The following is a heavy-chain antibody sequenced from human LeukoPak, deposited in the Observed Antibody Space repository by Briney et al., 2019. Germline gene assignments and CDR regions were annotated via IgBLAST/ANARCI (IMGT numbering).Heavy chain of an antibody. CDR3: ARGRWKPAACAAWFDP. CDR2: INHSGST. Sequence: PSETLSRTCAVYGGSFSGYYWSWIRQPPGKGLEWIGEINHSGSTNYNPSLKSRVTISVDTSKNQFSLKLSSVTAADTAVYYCARGRWKPAACAAWFDPWGQGTLVTVSS. J-gene: IGHJ5*02. D-gene: IGHD2-2*01. V-gene: IGHV4-34*01. CDR1: GGSFSGYY.